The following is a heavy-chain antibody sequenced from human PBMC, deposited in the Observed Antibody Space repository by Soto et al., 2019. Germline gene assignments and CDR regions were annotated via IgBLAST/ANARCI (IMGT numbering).Heavy chain of an antibody. CDR1: GGSISSYY. D-gene: IGHD3-3*01. V-gene: IGHV4-59*01. CDR2: IYYSGST. J-gene: IGHJ3*02. Sequence: PSETLSLTCTVSGGSISSYYWSWIRQPPGKGLEWIGYIYYSGSTNYNPSLKSRVTISVDTSKNQFSLKLSSVTAADTAVYYCARAGFWSGSDAFDIWGQGTMVTVSS. CDR3: ARAGFWSGSDAFDI.